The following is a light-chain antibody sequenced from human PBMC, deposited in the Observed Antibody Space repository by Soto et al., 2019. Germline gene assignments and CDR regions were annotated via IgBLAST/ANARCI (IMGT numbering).Light chain of an antibody. V-gene: IGLV1-40*01. Sequence: QSVLAPPPSVSGAPGQKVTISCTGSSSNIGAGYDFHWYQQLPGTAPKLLLYGNINRPSGVPDRFSGSKSGTSASLAITGLQAEDEADYYCQSYDSSLSAYVFGTGTKVTVL. J-gene: IGLJ1*01. CDR3: QSYDSSLSAYV. CDR1: SSNIGAGYD. CDR2: GNI.